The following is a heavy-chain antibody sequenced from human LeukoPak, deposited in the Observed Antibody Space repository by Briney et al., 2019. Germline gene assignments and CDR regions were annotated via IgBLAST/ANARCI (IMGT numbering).Heavy chain of an antibody. CDR3: AREKYCSSTSCYVTLDY. CDR1: GGTFSSYA. Sequence: ASVKVSCKASGGTFSSYAISWVRQAPGQGLEWMGRIIPILGIANYAQKFQGRVTITADESTSTAYMELSSLRSEDTAVYYCAREKYCSSTSCYVTLDYWGQGTLVTVSS. D-gene: IGHD2-2*01. CDR2: IIPILGIA. V-gene: IGHV1-69*04. J-gene: IGHJ4*02.